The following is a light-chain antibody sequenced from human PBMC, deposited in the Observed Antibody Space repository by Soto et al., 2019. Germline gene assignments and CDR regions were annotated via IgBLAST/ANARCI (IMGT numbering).Light chain of an antibody. CDR3: QQSYSTPRT. CDR2: SAS. V-gene: IGKV1-39*01. Sequence: DIQMTQSPSSLSASVGDRVTISCRASESISTSLNWYQQKLGKAPKLLIYSASSLQTGAPSRFSGSGSGTDFTLTISSLEPEDFATYYCQQSYSTPRTFGQGTKLDFK. CDR1: ESISTS. J-gene: IGKJ2*01.